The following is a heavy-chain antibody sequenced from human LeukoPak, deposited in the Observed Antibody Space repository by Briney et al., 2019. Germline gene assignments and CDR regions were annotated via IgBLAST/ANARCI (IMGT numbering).Heavy chain of an antibody. V-gene: IGHV6-1*01. Sequence: SQTLSLTCATSGDSVSSNRAAWNWIRQSPSRGLEWLGRTYYRSKWYYDYVLSVKSRIIIKPDTSKNQVSLQLNSVTPEDTAVYYCARVYYDVLPGYSLYYHGMDVWGQGTSVVVSS. J-gene: IGHJ6*02. CDR2: TYYRSKWYY. CDR1: GDSVSSNRAA. CDR3: ARVYYDVLPGYSLYYHGMDV. D-gene: IGHD3-9*01.